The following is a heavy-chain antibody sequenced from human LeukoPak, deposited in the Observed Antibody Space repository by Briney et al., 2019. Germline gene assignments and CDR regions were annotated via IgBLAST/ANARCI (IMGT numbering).Heavy chain of an antibody. J-gene: IGHJ4*02. V-gene: IGHV3-7*01. D-gene: IGHD3-3*01. CDR2: IKQDGSEK. Sequence: GGCLRLSCAASVFTFSSYCMSCARQAPGKGLECVANIKQDGSEKYYVDSVKGRSTISRDNDKNSLYLQINSLRAEETAVYFCAREAWRAIFDYWGQGTLVTVSS. CDR3: AREAWRAIFDY. CDR1: VFTFSSYC.